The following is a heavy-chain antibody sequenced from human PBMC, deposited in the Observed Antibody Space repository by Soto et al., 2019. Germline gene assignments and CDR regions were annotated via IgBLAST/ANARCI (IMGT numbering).Heavy chain of an antibody. Sequence: PSETLSLTCAVSGGSISSSNWWSWVRQPPGKGLEWIGEIYHSGSTNYNPSLKSRVTISVDKSKNQFSLKLSSVTAADTAVYYCARVLGYSYGYFDYWGQGTLVTVSS. CDR1: GGSISSSNW. J-gene: IGHJ4*02. V-gene: IGHV4-4*02. CDR2: IYHSGST. D-gene: IGHD5-18*01. CDR3: ARVLGYSYGYFDY.